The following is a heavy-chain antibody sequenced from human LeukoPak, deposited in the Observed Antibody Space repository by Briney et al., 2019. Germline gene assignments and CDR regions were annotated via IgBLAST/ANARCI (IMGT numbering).Heavy chain of an antibody. CDR2: ISGSGGST. J-gene: IGHJ4*02. Sequence: PGGSLRLSCAASGFTFSSYAMSWVRQAPGKGLEWVSAISGSGGSTYYADSVKGRFTISRDNSKNTLYLQMNSLRAEDTAVYYCAKDLGFPGKLLYSDYWGQGTLVTVSS. CDR1: GFTFSSYA. CDR3: AKDLGFPGKLLYSDY. D-gene: IGHD2/OR15-2a*01. V-gene: IGHV3-23*01.